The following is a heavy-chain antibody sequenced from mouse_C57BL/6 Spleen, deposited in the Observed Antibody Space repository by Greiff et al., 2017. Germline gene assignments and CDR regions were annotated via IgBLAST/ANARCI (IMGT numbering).Heavy chain of an antibody. CDR2: IYPGDGDT. D-gene: IGHD3-2*02. V-gene: IGHV1-80*01. CDR1: GYAFSSYW. CDR3: ARDSSGSMDY. Sequence: VKLMESGAELVKPGASVKISCKASGYAFSSYWMNWVKQRPGKGLEWIGQIYPGDGDTNYNGKFKGKATLTADKSSSTAYMQLSSLTSEDSAVYFCARDSSGSMDYWGQGTSVTVSS. J-gene: IGHJ4*01.